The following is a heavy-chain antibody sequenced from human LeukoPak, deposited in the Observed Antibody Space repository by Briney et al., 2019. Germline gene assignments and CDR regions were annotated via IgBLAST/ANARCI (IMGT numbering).Heavy chain of an antibody. Sequence: GGSLRLSCAASGLTVSTNHMSWVRQAPGKGLECVSVIYSGGSTYYADSVKGRFTISRDNSKNTLYLQMNSLRAEDTAVYYCASGSGSYRTPYYYMDVWGTGTTVTVSS. CDR2: IYSGGST. CDR3: ASGSGSYRTPYYYMDV. V-gene: IGHV3-53*01. J-gene: IGHJ6*03. CDR1: GLTVSTNH. D-gene: IGHD3-10*01.